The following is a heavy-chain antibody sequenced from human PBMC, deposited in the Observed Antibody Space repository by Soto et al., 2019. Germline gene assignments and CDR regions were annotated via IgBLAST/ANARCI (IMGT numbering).Heavy chain of an antibody. CDR1: GGTFSRNT. CDR2: IIPLLNIP. Sequence: QVQLVQSGAEVKKPGSSVKVSCKASGGTFSRNTISWVRQAPGQGLEWMGRIIPLLNIPNYAQNFQGRVMVTADRSKTTXXXEXXSLKSEDTAVYYCARDRGLVSAVGGKMVNQYGLDVWGQGTTVTV. CDR3: ARDRGLVSAVGGKMVNQYGLDV. J-gene: IGHJ6*02. V-gene: IGHV1-69*08. D-gene: IGHD3-10*01.